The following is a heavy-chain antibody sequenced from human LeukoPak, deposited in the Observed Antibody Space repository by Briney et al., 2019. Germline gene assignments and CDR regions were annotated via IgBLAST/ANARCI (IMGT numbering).Heavy chain of an antibody. V-gene: IGHV4-39*07. CDR1: GASISSSSYY. CDR2: IYYGGST. D-gene: IGHD2-2*01. J-gene: IGHJ6*02. Sequence: PSETLSLTCTVSGASISSSSYYWGWIRQPPGKGLEWIGSIYYGGSTCYNPSLKSRVTISVDTSKNQFSLKVNSVTAADTAVYYCARDAGHQLSRRNYYAMDVWGQGTTVTVSS. CDR3: ARDAGHQLSRRNYYAMDV.